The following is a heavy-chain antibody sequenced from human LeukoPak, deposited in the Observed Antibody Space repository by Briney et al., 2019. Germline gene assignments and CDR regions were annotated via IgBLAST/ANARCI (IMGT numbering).Heavy chain of an antibody. J-gene: IGHJ5*02. CDR3: AGLSYYYDSSGSP. Sequence: SETLSLTCTVSGGSISSYYWSWIRQPPGKGLEWIGRIYTSGSTNYNPSLKSRVTISVDTSKNQFSLKLSSVTAADTAVYYCAGLSYYYDSSGSPWGQGTLVTVSS. CDR2: IYTSGST. CDR1: GGSISSYY. D-gene: IGHD3-22*01. V-gene: IGHV4-4*07.